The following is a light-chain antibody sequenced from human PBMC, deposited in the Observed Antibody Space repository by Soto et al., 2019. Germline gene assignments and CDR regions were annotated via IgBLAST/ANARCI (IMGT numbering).Light chain of an antibody. CDR3: QQSYSTLPIT. J-gene: IGKJ5*01. CDR1: QSISNR. CDR2: DAS. Sequence: DIQMTQSPSTLSASVGDRVTITCRASQSISNRLAWYQQKPGKAPKVVIYDASSLESGVPSRFSGSGSGTEFILTINSLQPDDFATYYCQQSYSTLPITFGQGTRLEIK. V-gene: IGKV1-5*01.